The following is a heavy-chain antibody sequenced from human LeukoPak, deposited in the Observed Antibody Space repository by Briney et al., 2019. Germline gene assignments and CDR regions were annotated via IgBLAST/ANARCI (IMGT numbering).Heavy chain of an antibody. J-gene: IGHJ6*03. D-gene: IGHD2-2*01. Sequence: SETLSLTCTVSGYSISSGYYWVWIRQPPGKGLEWIGSIYRSGSTNYNPSLKSRVTISVDTSNNQFSLKLTSVTAADTAVYYCARGDCSSTTCYSPMDVWGKGTTVTVSS. V-gene: IGHV4-38-2*02. CDR3: ARGDCSSTTCYSPMDV. CDR1: GYSISSGYY. CDR2: IYRSGST.